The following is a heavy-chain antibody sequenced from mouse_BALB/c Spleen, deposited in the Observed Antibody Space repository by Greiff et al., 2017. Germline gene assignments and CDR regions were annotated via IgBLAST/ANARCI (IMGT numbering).Heavy chain of an antibody. J-gene: IGHJ4*01. Sequence: QVQLQQPGAELVKPGASVKLSCKASGYTFTSYWMHWVKQRPGQGLEWIGEINPSNGRTNYNEKFKSKATLTVDKSSSTAYMQLSSLTSEDSAVYYCARGGDITMRYYAMDYWGQGTSVTVSS. V-gene: IGHV1S81*02. D-gene: IGHD1-1*02. CDR1: GYTFTSYW. CDR2: INPSNGRT. CDR3: ARGGDITMRYYAMDY.